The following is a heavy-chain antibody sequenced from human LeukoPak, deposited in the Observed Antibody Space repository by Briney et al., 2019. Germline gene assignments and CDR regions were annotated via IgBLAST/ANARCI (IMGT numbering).Heavy chain of an antibody. CDR2: IYSGGNT. D-gene: IGHD3-3*01. CDR1: GFTVSSNY. CDR3: ARDKYDFWSGYHEGYFDY. V-gene: IGHV3-66*02. Sequence: GGSLRLSCAASGFTVSSNYMSWVRQAPGKGLEWVSVIYSGGNTYYAASVKDRFTISRDNSKNTQYLQMNSLRTEDTAVYYCARDKYDFWSGYHEGYFDYWGQGTLVTVSS. J-gene: IGHJ4*02.